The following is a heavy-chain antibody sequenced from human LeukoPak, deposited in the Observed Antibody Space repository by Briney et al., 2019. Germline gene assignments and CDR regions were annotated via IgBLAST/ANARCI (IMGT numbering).Heavy chain of an antibody. CDR2: ISHGGST. D-gene: IGHD5-12*01. V-gene: IGHV3-23*01. CDR3: AKERRAYDPWYFDL. Sequence: GGSLTLSCVASGFTFNNYAMSWVRQAPGQGLEWVSAISHGGSTSYTDSAKGRFTISRDNSQDTLSLQMNSLSVEDTAVYYCAKERRAYDPWYFDLWGRGTLVTVSS. J-gene: IGHJ2*01. CDR1: GFTFNNYA.